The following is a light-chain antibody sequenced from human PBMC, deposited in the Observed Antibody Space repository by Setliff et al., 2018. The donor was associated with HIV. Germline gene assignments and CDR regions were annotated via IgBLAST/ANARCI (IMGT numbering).Light chain of an antibody. CDR2: NNN. CDR3: QSYDLGMTVV. Sequence: QSVLTQPPSVSGAPGQRVIISCTGSSSNIGAPYDVHWYQQLPGTAPKLLIYNNNNRPLGVPDRFSGSRSGTSASLAITGLQAEDEGDYYCQSYDLGMTVVFGGGTKVTVL. J-gene: IGLJ2*01. V-gene: IGLV1-40*01. CDR1: SSNIGAPYD.